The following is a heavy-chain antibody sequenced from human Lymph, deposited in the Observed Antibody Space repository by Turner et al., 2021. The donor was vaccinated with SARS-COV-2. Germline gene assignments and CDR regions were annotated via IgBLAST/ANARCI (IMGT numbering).Heavy chain of an antibody. D-gene: IGHD6-13*01. V-gene: IGHV3-53*02. CDR1: GIIVSRNY. J-gene: IGHJ6*02. CDR3: ARDLGTYGMDV. CDR2: IYSGGTT. Sequence: EVQLVGTGVGLSQPGGSLRLSCAASGIIVSRNYMNWVRPAPGKGLEWGAVIYSGGTTYYADSVKGRFTISRDKSKNTLYLQMTSLRVEDTAVYYCARDLGTYGMDVGGQGTTVTVSS.